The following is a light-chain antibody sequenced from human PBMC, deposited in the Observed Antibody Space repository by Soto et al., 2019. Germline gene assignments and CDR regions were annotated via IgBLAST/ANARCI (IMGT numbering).Light chain of an antibody. CDR1: QNINRW. J-gene: IGKJ4*01. V-gene: IGKV1-5*03. CDR2: KAS. Sequence: DIQMTQSPSTLSAAVGDRVTITCRASQNINRWLAWYQQKPGKAPKLLIYKASTLERGVPSRFRGSGSETECTLTISSLQPDDFATYYCHQYHSSSTFGGGTTVDIK. CDR3: HQYHSSST.